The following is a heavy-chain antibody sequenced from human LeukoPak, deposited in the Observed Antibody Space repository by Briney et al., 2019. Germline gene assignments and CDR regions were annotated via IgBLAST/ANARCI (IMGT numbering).Heavy chain of an antibody. CDR2: INPNSGGT. D-gene: IGHD3-10*01. CDR3: ARTMWFGELLDY. Sequence: ASVKVSCKASGYTFTGYYMHWVRQAPGQGLEWMGRINPNSGGTSYAQKFQGRVTMTRDTSISTAYMELSRLRSDDTAVYYCARTMWFGELLDYWGQGTLVTVSS. CDR1: GYTFTGYY. V-gene: IGHV1-2*06. J-gene: IGHJ4*02.